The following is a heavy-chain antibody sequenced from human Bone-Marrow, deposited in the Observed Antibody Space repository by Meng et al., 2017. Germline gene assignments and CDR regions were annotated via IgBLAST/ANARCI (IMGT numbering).Heavy chain of an antibody. J-gene: IGHJ4*02. V-gene: IGHV3-23*01. CDR2: ISGSGDNT. Sequence: GESLKISCAASGFTFSSYVMNWVRLAPGKGLECVSSISGSGDNTYYTDSVKGRFTISRDNSKNTLFLQMNSLRAEDTAVYYCAKGKRGLPYFDYWGQGTLVTVSS. CDR1: GFTFSSYV. CDR3: AKGKRGLPYFDY. D-gene: IGHD3-16*01.